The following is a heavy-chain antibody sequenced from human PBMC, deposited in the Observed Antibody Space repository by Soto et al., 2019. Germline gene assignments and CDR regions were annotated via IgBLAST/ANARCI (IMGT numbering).Heavy chain of an antibody. CDR2: IKSKTDGGTT. CDR3: TTFDWLLSYYYYYGMDV. V-gene: IGHV3-15*01. Sequence: EVQLVESGGGLVKPGGSLRLPCEASGSTFIKPWMTWVRQPPGKGRGWVGGIKSKTDGGTTDYAAPVKGRFTISRDDSKNTLYLQMNSLKTEDTAVYYCTTFDWLLSYYYYYGMDVWGQGTTVTVSS. D-gene: IGHD3-9*01. CDR1: GSTFIKPW. J-gene: IGHJ6*02.